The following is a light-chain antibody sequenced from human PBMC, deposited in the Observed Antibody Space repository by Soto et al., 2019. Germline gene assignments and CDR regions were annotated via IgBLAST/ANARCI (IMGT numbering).Light chain of an antibody. CDR1: QSVSSSY. Sequence: EIVLTQSPATLSLSPGERATLSCRASQSVSSSYLAWYQQKPGQAPRLLIYGASSRATGIPDRFRGSGSGTDFTLTISRLEPEDFAVYYCQQYDSSPYTFGQGTKLEIK. CDR3: QQYDSSPYT. J-gene: IGKJ2*01. CDR2: GAS. V-gene: IGKV3-20*01.